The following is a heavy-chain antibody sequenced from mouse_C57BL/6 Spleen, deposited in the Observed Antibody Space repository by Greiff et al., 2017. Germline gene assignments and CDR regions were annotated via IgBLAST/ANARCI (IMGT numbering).Heavy chain of an antibody. D-gene: IGHD1-1*01. CDR3: ARNYCSSYVGWYFDV. Sequence: EVQLQQSGPELVKPGASVKISCKASGYSFTDYNMNWVQQSNGKSLEWIGVINPNYGTTSYNQKFKGKATLTVDQSSSTAYMQLNSLTSEDSAVYYGARNYCSSYVGWYFDVWGTGTTVTVSS. CDR2: INPNYGTT. CDR1: GYSFTDYN. V-gene: IGHV1-39*01. J-gene: IGHJ1*03.